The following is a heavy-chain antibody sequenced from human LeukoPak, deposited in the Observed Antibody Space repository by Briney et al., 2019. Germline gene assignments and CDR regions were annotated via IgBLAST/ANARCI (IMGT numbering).Heavy chain of an antibody. V-gene: IGHV3-21*01. CDR3: ARGRYCSGGSCQRLDY. J-gene: IGHJ4*02. D-gene: IGHD2-15*01. Sequence: GGSLRLSCAASGCTFSSYSMNWVRQAPGKGLEWVSSISSSSSYIYYADSVKGRFTISRDNAKNSLYQQMNSLRAEDTAVYYCARGRYCSGGSCQRLDYWGQGTLVTVSS. CDR2: ISSSSSYI. CDR1: GCTFSSYS.